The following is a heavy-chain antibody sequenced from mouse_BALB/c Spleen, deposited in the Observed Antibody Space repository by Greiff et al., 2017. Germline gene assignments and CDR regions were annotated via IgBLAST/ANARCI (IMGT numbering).Heavy chain of an antibody. CDR3: ARVITGTYAMDY. Sequence: EVQGVESGGGLVQPGGSLKLSCAASGFTFSSYGMSWVRQTPDKRLELVATINSNGGSTYYPDSVKGRFTISRDNAKNTLYLQMSSLKSEDTAMYYCARVITGTYAMDYWGQGTSVTVSS. CDR2: INSNGGST. CDR1: GFTFSSYG. D-gene: IGHD4-1*01. J-gene: IGHJ4*01. V-gene: IGHV5-6-3*01.